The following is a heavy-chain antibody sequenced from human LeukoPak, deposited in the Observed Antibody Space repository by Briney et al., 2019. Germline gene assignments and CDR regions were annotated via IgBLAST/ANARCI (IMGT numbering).Heavy chain of an antibody. J-gene: IGHJ5*02. D-gene: IGHD6-13*01. CDR1: GGSFSGYY. V-gene: IGHV4-34*01. CDR2: ITHRGST. Sequence: SETLSLTCAVYGGSFSGYYWNWIRQPPGEGLEWIGEITHRGSTNYNPSLKSRVTISVDTSKNQFSLKLSSVTAADTAVYYCARGPLSSSSWYEGFNWFDPRGQGTLVTVSS. CDR3: ARGPLSSSSWYEGFNWFDP.